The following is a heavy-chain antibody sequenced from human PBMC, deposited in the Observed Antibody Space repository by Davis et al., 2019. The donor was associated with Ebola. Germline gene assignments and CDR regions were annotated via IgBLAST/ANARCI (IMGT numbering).Heavy chain of an antibody. CDR2: INSDGSRT. J-gene: IGHJ5*02. CDR1: GFTFSSYG. CDR3: AREYCSSTSCDYSNGWFDP. V-gene: IGHV3-74*01. Sequence: GESLKISCAASGFTFSSYGMHWVRQAPGKGLMCVSRINSDGSRTNYADSVKGRFTISRDNAKNTLYLQMNSLRAEDTAVYYCAREYCSSTSCDYSNGWFDPWGQGILVTVSS. D-gene: IGHD2-2*01.